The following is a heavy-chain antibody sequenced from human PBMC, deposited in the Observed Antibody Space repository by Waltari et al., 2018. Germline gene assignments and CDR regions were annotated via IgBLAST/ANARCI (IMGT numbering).Heavy chain of an antibody. J-gene: IGHJ6*02. V-gene: IGHV3-21*01. Sequence: EVQLVESGGGLVKSGGSLGRSGAASGFILHIYDMNWVRQAPGKGLEWVSSISSSSTYIYYADSVKGRFTISRDNAKNSLYLQMNSLRAEDTAVYYCARVFYSSMGNFGMDVWGQGTTVTVSS. CDR2: ISSSSTYI. D-gene: IGHD6-13*01. CDR1: GFILHIYD. CDR3: ARVFYSSMGNFGMDV.